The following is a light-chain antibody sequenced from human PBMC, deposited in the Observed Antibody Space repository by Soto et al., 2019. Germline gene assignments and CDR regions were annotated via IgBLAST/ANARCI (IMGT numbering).Light chain of an antibody. J-gene: IGKJ4*01. CDR3: QQRSNWLT. CDR1: QSVSSH. V-gene: IGKV3-11*01. CDR2: GAS. Sequence: EVVLTQSPATLSLSPGERATLSCRASQSVSSHLAWYQQKPGQAPRLLIYGASNRATGIPARFSGSGSGTDFTLTISSLEPEDFAVYYCQQRSNWLTFGGGTKVDIK.